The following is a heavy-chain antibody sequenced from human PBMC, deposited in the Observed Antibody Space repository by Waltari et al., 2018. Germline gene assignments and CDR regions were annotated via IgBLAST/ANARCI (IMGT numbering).Heavy chain of an antibody. CDR1: GFTFSSYE. Sequence: EVQLVESGGGLVQPGGSLRLSCAASGFTFSSYEMNWVRQAPGKGLEWVSYISSSGSTIYYADSVKGRFTISRDKAKNSLYLQMNSLRAEDTAVYYCARDTYCGGDCYRGLFDYWGQGTLVTVSS. V-gene: IGHV3-48*03. J-gene: IGHJ4*02. CDR2: ISSSGSTI. CDR3: ARDTYCGGDCYRGLFDY. D-gene: IGHD2-21*02.